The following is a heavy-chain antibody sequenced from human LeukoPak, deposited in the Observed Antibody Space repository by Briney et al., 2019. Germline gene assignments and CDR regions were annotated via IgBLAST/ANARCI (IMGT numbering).Heavy chain of an antibody. Sequence: PSETLSLTCTVSGYSLSSGYYWGWIRQPPGKGLEWIGSIYHSGSTYYNPSLKSRVTISVDTSKNQFSLKLSSVTAADTAVYYCATTTVTLWGAFDIWGQGTMVTVSS. V-gene: IGHV4-38-2*02. J-gene: IGHJ3*02. D-gene: IGHD4-17*01. CDR2: IYHSGST. CDR3: ATTTVTLWGAFDI. CDR1: GYSLSSGYY.